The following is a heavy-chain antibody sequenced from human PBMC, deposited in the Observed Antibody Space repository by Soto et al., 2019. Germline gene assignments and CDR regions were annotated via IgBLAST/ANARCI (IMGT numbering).Heavy chain of an antibody. J-gene: IGHJ5*02. D-gene: IGHD3-10*01. V-gene: IGHV4-59*11. CDR3: ARGVYLSLVRTGWFDP. CDR2: GYYSGST. CDR1: GTSTSGHF. Sequence: PSETLSLTCTVSGTSTSGHFWSWMRQPPGKGLEWIGYGYYSGSTLYNPSLKSRVTISLDTSKNHFSLRLNSATSADTAVYYCARGVYLSLVRTGWFDPWGQGTLVTVSS.